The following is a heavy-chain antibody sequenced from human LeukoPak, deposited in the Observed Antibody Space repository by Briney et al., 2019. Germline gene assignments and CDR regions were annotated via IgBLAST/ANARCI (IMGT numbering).Heavy chain of an antibody. D-gene: IGHD4-11*01. CDR1: GDSISSYY. CDR2: IYTSGST. Sequence: PSETLSLTCTVSGDSISSYYWNWIRQPAGKGLEWIGRIYTSGSTNYNPSLKSRVAMSVDTSKNHFSLRLSSVTAADTAVCYCARDSGLQPRSFDIWGQGTMVTVSS. J-gene: IGHJ3*02. CDR3: ARDSGLQPRSFDI. V-gene: IGHV4-4*07.